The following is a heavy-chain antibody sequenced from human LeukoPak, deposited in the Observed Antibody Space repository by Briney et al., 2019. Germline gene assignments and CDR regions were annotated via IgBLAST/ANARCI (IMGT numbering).Heavy chain of an antibody. J-gene: IGHJ3*02. CDR1: GGSISSGGYS. Sequence: SQTLSLTCAVSGGSISSGGYSWSWIRQPPGKGLEWIGYIYHSGSTYYNPSLKSRVTISVDRSKNQFSLKLSSVTAADTAVYYCARAIVGALDIWGQGTMVTVSS. CDR3: ARAIVGALDI. D-gene: IGHD2/OR15-2a*01. CDR2: IYHSGST. V-gene: IGHV4-30-2*01.